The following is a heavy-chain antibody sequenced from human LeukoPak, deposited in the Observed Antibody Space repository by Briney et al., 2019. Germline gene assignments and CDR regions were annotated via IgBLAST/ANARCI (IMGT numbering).Heavy chain of an antibody. V-gene: IGHV4-4*09. CDR2: LSASGST. CDR1: VDPISSHY. Sequence: SETLSLPCAVSVDPISSHYWSCMREPRAKALEYSVYLSASGSTNYNPSLKSRVTISVDTSKHQFSLKLSSVTAADTAVYYCGRQIVLVPSTMGFVGYNWFDPWGLGTLVTVSS. D-gene: IGHD2-2*01. J-gene: IGHJ5*02. CDR3: GRQIVLVPSTMGFVGYNWFDP.